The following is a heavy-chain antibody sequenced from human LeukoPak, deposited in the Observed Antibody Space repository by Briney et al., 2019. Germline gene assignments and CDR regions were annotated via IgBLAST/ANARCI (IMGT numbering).Heavy chain of an antibody. CDR3: ARDSGVGFDI. V-gene: IGHV4-59*01. CDR1: GGSISSYY. J-gene: IGHJ3*02. Sequence: ASETLSLTCTVSGGSISSYYWNWIRQPPGKGLEWIGYIYDSGSTNYNPSLKSRVTISVDTSKNQFSLKLSSVTAADTAVYYCARDSGVGFDIWSQGTMVTVSS. D-gene: IGHD3-10*01. CDR2: IYDSGST.